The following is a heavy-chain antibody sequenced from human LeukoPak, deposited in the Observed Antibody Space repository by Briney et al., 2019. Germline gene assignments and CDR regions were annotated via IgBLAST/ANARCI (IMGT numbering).Heavy chain of an antibody. D-gene: IGHD5-18*01. CDR2: IYSGGST. Sequence: QPGGSLRLSCAASGFSVSSNYMSWVRQAPGKGLEWVSLIYSGGSTYYADSVKGRFTISRDTSKNTLYLQMNSLRPEDTAGYYCASGLRAVWIQLSGPDYWGQGTLVTVSS. V-gene: IGHV3-53*01. CDR1: GFSVSSNY. J-gene: IGHJ4*02. CDR3: ASGLRAVWIQLSGPDY.